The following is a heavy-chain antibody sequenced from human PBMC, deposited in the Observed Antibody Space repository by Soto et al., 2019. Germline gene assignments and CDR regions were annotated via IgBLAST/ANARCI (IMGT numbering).Heavy chain of an antibody. CDR3: ARHGPLSNNWNQLDY. Sequence: QLQLQESGPGLVKPSETLSLTCTVSGGSIISSPYYWGWIRQPPGKGLEWIGNIYYNGNTFYNPSLKSRVTISVNTSKNQFALMLSSVTAADTAVYYCARHGPLSNNWNQLDYWGQGTLVTVSS. J-gene: IGHJ4*02. V-gene: IGHV4-39*01. D-gene: IGHD1-1*01. CDR1: GGSIISSPYY. CDR2: IYYNGNT.